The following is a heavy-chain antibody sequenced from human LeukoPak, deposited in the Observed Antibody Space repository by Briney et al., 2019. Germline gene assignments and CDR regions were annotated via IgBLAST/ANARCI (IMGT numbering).Heavy chain of an antibody. D-gene: IGHD6-13*01. J-gene: IGHJ5*02. CDR2: IYYSGST. Sequence: GSLRLSCAASGFTFSSYAMSWVRQAPGKGLEWIGNIYYSGSTFYNPSLKSRVTISVDTSKNQFSLKLSSVTAADTAVYYCARGLAAAGDFPWFDPWGQGTLVTVSS. CDR1: GFTFSSYA. CDR3: ARGLAAAGDFPWFDP. V-gene: IGHV4-38-2*01.